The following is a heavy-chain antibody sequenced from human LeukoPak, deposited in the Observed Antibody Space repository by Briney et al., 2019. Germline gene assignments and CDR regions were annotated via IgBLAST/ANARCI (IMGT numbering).Heavy chain of an antibody. CDR1: GFTFSNAW. D-gene: IGHD3-22*01. Sequence: PGGSLRLSCVVSGFTFSNAWMSWVRQAPGKGLEWVSYISSSGSTIYYADSVKGRFTISRDNAKNSLYLQMNSLRAEDTAVYYCARDGTPYYYDSSGYFSGFDYWGQGTLVTVSS. J-gene: IGHJ4*02. CDR3: ARDGTPYYYDSSGYFSGFDY. CDR2: ISSSGSTI. V-gene: IGHV3-11*04.